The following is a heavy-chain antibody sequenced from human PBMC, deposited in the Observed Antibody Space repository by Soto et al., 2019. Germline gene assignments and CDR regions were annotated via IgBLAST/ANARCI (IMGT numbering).Heavy chain of an antibody. Sequence: QVQLVESGGGVVQPERSLILSCAASGFTFSSYGMHWVRQAPGKGLEWVAVISYDGSNKYYADSVKGRFTISRDNSKNTLYLQMNSLRAEDTAVYYCAPWFGAFDYWGQGTLVTVSS. CDR1: GFTFSSYG. J-gene: IGHJ4*02. CDR3: APWFGAFDY. D-gene: IGHD3-10*01. V-gene: IGHV3-30*03. CDR2: ISYDGSNK.